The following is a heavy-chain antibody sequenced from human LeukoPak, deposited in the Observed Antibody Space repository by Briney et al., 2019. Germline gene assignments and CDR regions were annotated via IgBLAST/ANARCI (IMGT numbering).Heavy chain of an antibody. Sequence: WASVKVSCKASGYTFTSNYTHWVRQAPGQGLEWMGMIYPRDGSTSYAQKFQGRVTVTRDTSTSTVHMELSGLRSEDTAVYYCARDQEGFDYWGQGTLVTVSS. CDR1: GYTFTSNY. J-gene: IGHJ4*02. CDR2: IYPRDGST. V-gene: IGHV1-46*01. CDR3: ARDQEGFDY.